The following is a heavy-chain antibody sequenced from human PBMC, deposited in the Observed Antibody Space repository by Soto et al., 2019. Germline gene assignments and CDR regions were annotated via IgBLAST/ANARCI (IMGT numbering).Heavy chain of an antibody. D-gene: IGHD5-12*01. CDR2: IKQDGNEE. CDR3: ASWGFIVATNWYFDL. V-gene: IGHV3-7*01. J-gene: IGHJ2*01. Sequence: EAQLVESGGGLVQPGGSLRLSCAASGFTFSSYWMSWVRQAPGKGLEWVANIKQDGNEESYVDSVKGRFTISRDNTKNSLFLQMNSLRADDTAVYYCASWGFIVATNWYFDLVGRGTLVTVSS. CDR1: GFTFSSYW.